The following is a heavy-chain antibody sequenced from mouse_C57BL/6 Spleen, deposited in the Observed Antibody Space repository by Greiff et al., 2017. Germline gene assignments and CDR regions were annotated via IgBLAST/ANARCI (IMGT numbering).Heavy chain of an antibody. CDR3: SYYCGSSSAGFAY. D-gene: IGHD1-1*01. CDR2: IDPENGDT. CDR1: GFNFNDDY. V-gene: IGHV14-4*01. J-gene: IGHJ3*01. Sequence: EVKLMESGAELVRPGASVKLSCTASGFNFNDDYMHWVKQRHEQGLEWIGWIDPENGDTEYASKFKGKATITADTSTNTAYLQLSSLTSEDTAGYYCSYYCGSSSAGFAYWGQGTLVTVSA.